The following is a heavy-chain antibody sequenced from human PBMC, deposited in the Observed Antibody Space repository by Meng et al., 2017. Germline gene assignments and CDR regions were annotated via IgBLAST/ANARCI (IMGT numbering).Heavy chain of an antibody. V-gene: IGHV1-69*10. CDR3: ARDTYIQLWSYYCYYMDV. CDR2: IIPILGIA. Sequence: CTPSPHTLSSYAISWVRQAPGQGLEWMGGIIPILGIANYAQKFQGRVTITADKSTSTAYMELSSLRSEDTAVYYCARDTYIQLWSYYCYYMDVWGKGTTVTVCS. J-gene: IGHJ6*03. CDR1: PHTLSSYA. D-gene: IGHD5-18*01.